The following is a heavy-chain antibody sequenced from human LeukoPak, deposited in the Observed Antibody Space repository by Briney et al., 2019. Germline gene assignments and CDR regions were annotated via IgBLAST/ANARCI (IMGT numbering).Heavy chain of an antibody. J-gene: IGHJ4*02. CDR2: IYTSGST. V-gene: IGHV4-61*02. CDR1: GGSISSGSYY. CDR3: AREAYCGGDCYYATDY. Sequence: TSQTLSLTCTVSGGSISSGSYYWSWIRQPAGKGLEWIGRIYTSGSTNYNPSLKSRVTISVDTSKNQFSLMLSSVTAADTAVYYCAREAYCGGDCYYATDYWGQGTLVTVSS. D-gene: IGHD2-21*02.